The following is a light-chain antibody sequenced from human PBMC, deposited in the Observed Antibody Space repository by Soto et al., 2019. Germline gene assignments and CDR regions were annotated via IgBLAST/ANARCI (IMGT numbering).Light chain of an antibody. CDR1: QSVYKNY. V-gene: IGKV3-20*01. Sequence: EIVLTQSPGTLSLSPGDRATLSCRASQSVYKNYLAWYRHTPCQTPVLLFYEPSKRPGGSPDRFIGSGSGTDFTLTITRLEPEDFAVYYCQQYGSSPRTFGQGTKVEIK. CDR2: EPS. CDR3: QQYGSSPRT. J-gene: IGKJ2*01.